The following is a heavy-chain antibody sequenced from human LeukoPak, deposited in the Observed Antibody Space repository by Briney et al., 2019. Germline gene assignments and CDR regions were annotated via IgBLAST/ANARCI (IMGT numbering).Heavy chain of an antibody. V-gene: IGHV3-21*01. CDR2: ISDDSNYI. D-gene: IGHD2-15*01. CDR1: GFTFSSYW. Sequence: GGSLRLSCAASGFTFSSYWMSWVRQAPGKGLEWVSSISDDSNYIYYADSVEGRFTISRDNAKNSLYLQMNSLRAEDTAVYYCANHLAYYWGQGTLVTVSS. CDR3: ANHLAYY. J-gene: IGHJ4*02.